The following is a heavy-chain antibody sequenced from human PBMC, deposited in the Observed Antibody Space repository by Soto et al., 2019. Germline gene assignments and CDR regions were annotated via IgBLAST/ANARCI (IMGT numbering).Heavy chain of an antibody. CDR3: ARDPGSSWLFAFDI. V-gene: IGHV3-30-3*01. J-gene: IGHJ3*02. D-gene: IGHD6-13*01. Sequence: GGSLILSCAASGFTFNIYAMSWVRQAPGKGLEWVAVISYDGSSKYYADSVKGRFTISRDNSKNTLYLQMNSLRAEDTAVYYCARDPGSSWLFAFDIWGQGTMVTVSS. CDR2: ISYDGSSK. CDR1: GFTFNIYA.